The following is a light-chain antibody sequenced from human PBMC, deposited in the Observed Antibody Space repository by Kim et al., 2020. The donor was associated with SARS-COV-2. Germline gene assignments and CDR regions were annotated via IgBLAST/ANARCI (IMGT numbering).Light chain of an antibody. CDR3: AAWDDSLNGWV. V-gene: IGLV1-44*01. Sequence: QSVLTQPPSASGTPGQRVSISCSGSRSNIGSNTVNWYQQLPGTAPKVLIYSDNQWPSGVPDRFSGSKSGTSASLAISGLQPEDEADYYCAAWDDSLNGWVFGGGTQLTVL. CDR2: SDN. CDR1: RSNIGSNT. J-gene: IGLJ3*02.